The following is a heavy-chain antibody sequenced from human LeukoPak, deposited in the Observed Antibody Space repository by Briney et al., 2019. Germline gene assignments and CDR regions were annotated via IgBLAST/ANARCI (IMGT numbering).Heavy chain of an antibody. D-gene: IGHD3-16*01. Sequence: GGSLRLSCAASGFTFSSHWLSWVRQAPGKGLEWVANIKQDGSEKYYVDFVKGRFTISRDNAKNSLYLQMNSLRAEDTAVYYCARGGGPFDIWGQGTMVTVSS. CDR1: GFTFSSHW. CDR2: IKQDGSEK. J-gene: IGHJ3*02. V-gene: IGHV3-7*01. CDR3: ARGGGPFDI.